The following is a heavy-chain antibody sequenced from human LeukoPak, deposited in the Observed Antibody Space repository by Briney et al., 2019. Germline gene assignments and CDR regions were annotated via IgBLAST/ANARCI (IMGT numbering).Heavy chain of an antibody. CDR2: IKSSGGST. CDR1: GYTFSGHY. CDR3: ARASPVAGDDAFDI. Sequence: ASVKVSCKASGYTFSGHYMHWVRQAPGQGLEWMGIIKSSGGSTAQKFQGRVTMTRDMSTSTVYMELSSLRYEDTAVYYCARASPVAGDDAFDIWGQGTMVTVSS. V-gene: IGHV1-46*01. D-gene: IGHD6-19*01. J-gene: IGHJ3*02.